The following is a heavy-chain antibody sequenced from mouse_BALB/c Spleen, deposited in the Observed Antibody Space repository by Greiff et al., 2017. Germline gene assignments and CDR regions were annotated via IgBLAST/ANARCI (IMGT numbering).Heavy chain of an antibody. D-gene: IGHD1-2*01. CDR2: ISTYYGDA. J-gene: IGHJ1*01. CDR1: GYTFTDYA. V-gene: IGHV1S137*01. Sequence: QVQLKESGAELVRPGVSVKISCKGSGYTFTDYAMHWVKQSHAKSLEWIGVISTYYGDASYNQKFKGKATMTVDKSSSTAYMELARLTSEDSAIYYCARGGEFTTAPWYFDVWGAGTTVTVSS. CDR3: ARGGEFTTAPWYFDV.